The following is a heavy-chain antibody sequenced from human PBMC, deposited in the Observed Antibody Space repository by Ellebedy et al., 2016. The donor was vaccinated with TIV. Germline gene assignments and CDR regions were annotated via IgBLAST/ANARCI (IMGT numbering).Heavy chain of an antibody. CDR3: ARGDSSSSRVYY. V-gene: IGHV4-30-4*01. D-gene: IGHD6-6*01. CDR1: GGSIRSADSY. CDR2: IYYSGST. J-gene: IGHJ4*02. Sequence: MPSETLSLTCTVSGGSIRSADSYWSWIRQPPGKGLEWIGYIYYSGSTYYNPSLKSRVTISTDTSKNQFSLKLSSVTAADTAVYFCARGDSSSSRVYYWGQGTLVTVSS.